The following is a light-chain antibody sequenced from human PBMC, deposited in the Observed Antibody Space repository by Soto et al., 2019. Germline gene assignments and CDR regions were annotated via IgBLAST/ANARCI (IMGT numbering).Light chain of an antibody. Sequence: EIVLTQSPATLSLSPGERATLSCRARQSVRSNLAWYQQKPGLAPRLLIYDASSRATGIPDRFSGSGSGTDFTLTISRLEPEDFAVYYCQQYGSSPPTFGQGTKVDIK. CDR1: QSVRSN. CDR3: QQYGSSPPT. CDR2: DAS. J-gene: IGKJ1*01. V-gene: IGKV3D-20*01.